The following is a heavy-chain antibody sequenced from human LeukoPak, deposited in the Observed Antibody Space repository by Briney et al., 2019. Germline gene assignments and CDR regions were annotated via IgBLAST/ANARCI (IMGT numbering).Heavy chain of an antibody. D-gene: IGHD1-26*01. CDR1: GGSIISYY. V-gene: IGHV4-59*01. J-gene: IGHJ4*02. CDR3: TRGPTVGATPFDF. CDR2: IYYSGST. Sequence: SETLSLTCTVSGGSIISYYWSWIRQPPGKGLEWIGYIYYSGSTNYNPSLKSRVTISVDTSKNQFSLKLSSVTAADTAVYYCTRGPTVGATPFDFWGQGTLVTVSS.